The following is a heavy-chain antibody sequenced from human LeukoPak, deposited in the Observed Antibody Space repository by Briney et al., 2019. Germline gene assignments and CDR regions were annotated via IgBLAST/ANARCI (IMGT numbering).Heavy chain of an antibody. J-gene: IGHJ4*02. Sequence: PGGSLRLSCAASGFTFSIYGMHWVRQAPGKGLEGVAVIWYDGSNKYYAASVKGRFTISRDNSNNTLYPQMNSLRAEDTAVYYCAKDQSPTIYYDSSVFDYWGQGTLVTVSS. CDR3: AKDQSPTIYYDSSVFDY. V-gene: IGHV3-33*06. CDR1: GFTFSIYG. D-gene: IGHD3-22*01. CDR2: IWYDGSNK.